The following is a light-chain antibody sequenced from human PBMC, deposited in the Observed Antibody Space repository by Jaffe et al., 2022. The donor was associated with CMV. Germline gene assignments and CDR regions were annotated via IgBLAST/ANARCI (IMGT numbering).Light chain of an antibody. CDR3: QVWDGGSVV. CDR1: NIGSKS. J-gene: IGLJ3*02. Sequence: SNLLTQPPSVSVAPGKTARITCGGNNIGSKSVHWYHQKPGQAPVLVIYFDSDRPSGIPERFSGSKSGNMATLTITRVAAGDEADYWCQVWDGGSVVFGGGTKLTVL. CDR2: FDS. V-gene: IGLV3-21*04.